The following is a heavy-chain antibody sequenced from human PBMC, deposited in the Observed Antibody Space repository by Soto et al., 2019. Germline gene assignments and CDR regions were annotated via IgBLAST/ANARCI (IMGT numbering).Heavy chain of an antibody. V-gene: IGHV1-24*01. J-gene: IGHJ4*02. CDR3: ATVDSSSSWYFPYDY. CDR1: GYTLTELS. D-gene: IGHD6-13*01. Sequence: ASVKVSCKVSGYTLTELSMHWVRQAPGKGLEWMGGFDPEDGETIYAQKFQGRVTMTEDTSTDTAYMELSSLRSEDTAVYYCATVDSSSSWYFPYDYWGQGTLVTVSS. CDR2: FDPEDGET.